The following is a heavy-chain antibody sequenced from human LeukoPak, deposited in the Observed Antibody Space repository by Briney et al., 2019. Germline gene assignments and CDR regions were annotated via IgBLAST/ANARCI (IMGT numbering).Heavy chain of an antibody. J-gene: IGHJ4*02. Sequence: SVKVSCKASGGTFSSYAISWVRQAPGQGLEWMGRIIPIFGTANYAQKFQGRVTITTDESTSTAYMELSSLRSEDTAVYYCARATDYYDSSGSIIGVDYWGQGTLVTVSS. CDR1: GGTFSSYA. CDR2: IIPIFGTA. CDR3: ARATDYYDSSGSIIGVDY. D-gene: IGHD3-22*01. V-gene: IGHV1-69*05.